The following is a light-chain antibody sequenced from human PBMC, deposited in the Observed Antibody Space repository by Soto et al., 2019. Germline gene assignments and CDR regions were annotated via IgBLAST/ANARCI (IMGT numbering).Light chain of an antibody. V-gene: IGKV1-5*01. CDR2: DGS. J-gene: IGKJ1*01. CDR3: QHYNGYSWT. Sequence: DIQMTQSPSTLSASVGDSVTITCRASLGISTYLAWYQQGPGKAPKLLIYDGSTLESGVPSRFSGSGSGTEFTPSISGLQPEDFATYYCQHYNGYSWTFGQGTKVEIK. CDR1: LGISTY.